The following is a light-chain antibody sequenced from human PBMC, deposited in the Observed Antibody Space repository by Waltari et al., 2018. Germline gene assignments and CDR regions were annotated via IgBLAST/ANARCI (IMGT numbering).Light chain of an antibody. CDR1: QSVSTN. CDR3: QQYNNWPWT. Sequence: EVVMTQSPATLSVSPGERATLSCRASQSVSTNLAWYQQKPGQGPRLLISGASTRATDIPARFSGSGSGTEFTLTISSLQSEDFAVYYCQQYNNWPWTFGLGTKVEIK. CDR2: GAS. V-gene: IGKV3-15*01. J-gene: IGKJ1*01.